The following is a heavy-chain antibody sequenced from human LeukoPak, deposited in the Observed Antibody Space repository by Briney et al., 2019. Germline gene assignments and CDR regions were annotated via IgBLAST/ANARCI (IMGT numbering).Heavy chain of an antibody. CDR1: GGSFSGYY. CDR2: INHSGST. CDR3: ARGAKLWWKLYYFDY. Sequence: PSETLSLTCAVYGGSFSGYYWSWIRQPPGKGLEWIGEINHSGSTNYNPSLKSRVTISVDTSKNQFSLKLSSVTAADTAVYYCARGAKLWWKLYYFDYWGQGTLVTVSS. J-gene: IGHJ4*02. V-gene: IGHV4-34*01. D-gene: IGHD2-21*01.